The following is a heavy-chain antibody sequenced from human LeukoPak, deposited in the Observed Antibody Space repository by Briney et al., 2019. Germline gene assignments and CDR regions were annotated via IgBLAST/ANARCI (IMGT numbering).Heavy chain of an antibody. Sequence: GASVKVSCKASGYTFTNYAIHWVRQAPGQRLEGMGWINAGNGNTKYSQKFQGRVTFTRDTSASTAYMELNSLSSEDTAVYYCARHNDRTRGAFDIWGQGTMVTVSS. D-gene: IGHD1-1*01. V-gene: IGHV1-3*01. J-gene: IGHJ3*02. CDR1: GYTFTNYA. CDR3: ARHNDRTRGAFDI. CDR2: INAGNGNT.